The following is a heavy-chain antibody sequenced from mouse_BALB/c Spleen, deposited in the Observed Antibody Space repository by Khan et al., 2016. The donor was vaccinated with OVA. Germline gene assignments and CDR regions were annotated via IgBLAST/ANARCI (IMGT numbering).Heavy chain of an antibody. CDR1: GFTFNSYG. Sequence: EVELVESGGDLVQPGGSRKLSCAASGFTFNSYGMHWVRQAPEKGLEWVAYISGDSNTIYYADTVKGRFTISRDNPKNTLFLQMTSLMSEDTAMYYCATSYFYGYYFDYWGPGTTLTVS. J-gene: IGHJ2*01. CDR3: ATSYFYGYYFDY. V-gene: IGHV5-17*02. D-gene: IGHD1-1*01. CDR2: ISGDSNTI.